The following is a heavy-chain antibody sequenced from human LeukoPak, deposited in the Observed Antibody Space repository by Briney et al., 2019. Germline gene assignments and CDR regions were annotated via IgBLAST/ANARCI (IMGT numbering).Heavy chain of an antibody. CDR3: ARGSSRYFFDS. Sequence: GGSLRLSCAASGFTFSSYGMHWVRQAPGKGLEWVSIIYSGGNTYYADSVKGRFTVSRDNSKNTLFLQMNSLRAEDTAVYYCARGSSRYFFDSWGQGTLVTVSS. D-gene: IGHD6-6*01. J-gene: IGHJ4*02. CDR2: IYSGGNT. CDR1: GFTFSSYG. V-gene: IGHV3-53*01.